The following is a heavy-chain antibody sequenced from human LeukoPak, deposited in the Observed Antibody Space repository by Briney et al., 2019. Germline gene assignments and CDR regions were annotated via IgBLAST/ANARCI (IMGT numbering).Heavy chain of an antibody. V-gene: IGHV3-30*02. CDR3: AKARWSYYSDY. D-gene: IGHD1-26*01. CDR1: GFTFSSYG. Sequence: GGSLRLSCAASGFTFSSYGMHWVRQAPGKGLEWVAFIRYDGSNKYYAESVKGRFTISRDNSKNTLYLQMNCLRAEDTAVYYCAKARWSYYSDYWGQGTLVTVSS. CDR2: IRYDGSNK. J-gene: IGHJ4*02.